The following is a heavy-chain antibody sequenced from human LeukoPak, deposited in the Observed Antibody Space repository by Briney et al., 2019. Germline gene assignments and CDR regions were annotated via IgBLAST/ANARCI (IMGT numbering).Heavy chain of an antibody. Sequence: HTGRSLRLSYAASGFTFSSYAMGWVRQPPGKGMKWVSAISGSGGSTYYADSVKGRFTISRDNSKNTLYLQMNSLRAEDTAVYYCAKRGRGYSYGYSYGMDVWGQGTTVTVSS. CDR1: GFTFSSYA. D-gene: IGHD5-18*01. V-gene: IGHV3-23*01. CDR2: ISGSGGST. CDR3: AKRGRGYSYGYSYGMDV. J-gene: IGHJ6*02.